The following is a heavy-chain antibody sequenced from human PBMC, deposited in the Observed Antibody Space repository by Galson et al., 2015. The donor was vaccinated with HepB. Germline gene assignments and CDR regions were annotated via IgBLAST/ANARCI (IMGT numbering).Heavy chain of an antibody. CDR3: TIWFGELLSDY. Sequence: SLRLSCAASGFTFSNAWINWVRQAPGKGLEWVGRIKSKTDGGTTDYAAPVKGRFIISRDDSKNTLYLQINSLKTEDTGVYYCTIWFGELLSDYWGQGTLVTVSS. CDR1: GFTFSNAW. V-gene: IGHV3-15*01. D-gene: IGHD3-10*01. CDR2: IKSKTDGGTT. J-gene: IGHJ4*02.